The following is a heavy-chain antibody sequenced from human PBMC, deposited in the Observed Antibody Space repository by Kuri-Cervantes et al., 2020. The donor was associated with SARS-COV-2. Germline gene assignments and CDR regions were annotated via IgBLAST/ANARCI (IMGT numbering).Heavy chain of an antibody. J-gene: IGHJ4*02. CDR1: GGSISSSSYY. Sequence: SETLSLTCTVSGGSISSSSYYWGWIRQPPGKGLEWIGSIYYSGSTYYNPSLKSRVTISVDTSKNQFSLKLSSVTAADTAAYYCARHSSLVGGLDYWGQGTLVTVSS. D-gene: IGHD2-21*01. V-gene: IGHV4-39*01. CDR2: IYYSGST. CDR3: ARHSSLVGGLDY.